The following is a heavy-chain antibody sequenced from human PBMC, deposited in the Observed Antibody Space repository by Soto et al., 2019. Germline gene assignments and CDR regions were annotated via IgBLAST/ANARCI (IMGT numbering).Heavy chain of an antibody. CDR2: IIPMLDIV. CDR1: GDTFDSHG. J-gene: IGHJ4*02. Sequence: GASVKVSCKASGDTFDSHGITWVRQAPGQGLEWMGRIIPMLDIVNYAQRFQGRVTITADKSTSTAYMELSSLRSEDTAVYYCARDGRYCSSNTCYRGSSYWGQGTLVTVSS. V-gene: IGHV1-69*04. D-gene: IGHD2-2*01. CDR3: ARDGRYCSSNTCYRGSSY.